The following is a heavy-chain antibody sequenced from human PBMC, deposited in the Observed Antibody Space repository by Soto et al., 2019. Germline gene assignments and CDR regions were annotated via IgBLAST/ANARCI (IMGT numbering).Heavy chain of an antibody. V-gene: IGHV3-20*04. CDR2: INWNGGST. CDR3: ARDLSASGSYYKGPGS. D-gene: IGHD3-10*01. CDR1: GFTFDDYG. Sequence: GSLRLSCAASGFTFDDYGMDWVRQAPGKGLEWVSGINWNGGSTGYADSVKGRFTISRDNAKNSLYLQMTSLRAEDTALYYCARDLSASGSYYKGPGSWGQGSLVTVSS. J-gene: IGHJ5*02.